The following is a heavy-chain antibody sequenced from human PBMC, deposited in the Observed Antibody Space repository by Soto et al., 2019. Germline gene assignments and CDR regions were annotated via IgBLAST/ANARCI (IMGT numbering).Heavy chain of an antibody. CDR2: IYYSGST. D-gene: IGHD5-12*01. CDR3: ARDGVEMATLSPHAFDI. J-gene: IGHJ3*02. CDR1: GGSVSSGSYH. Sequence: PSETLSLTCTVSGGSVSSGSYHWSWIRQPPGKGLEWIGYIYYSGSTNYNPSLKSRVTISVDTSKNQFSLKPSSVTAADTAVYYCARDGVEMATLSPHAFDIWGQGTMVTVSS. V-gene: IGHV4-61*01.